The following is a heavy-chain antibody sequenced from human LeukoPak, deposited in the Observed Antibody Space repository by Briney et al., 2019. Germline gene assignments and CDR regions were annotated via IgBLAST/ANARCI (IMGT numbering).Heavy chain of an antibody. Sequence: SETLSLTCAVYGGSFSGYYWSWIRQPPGKGLEWIGEINHSGSTNYNPSLKSRVTISVDTSKNQFSLKLSSVTAADTAVYYCARHRRYYYDSSGFAGGFDYWGQGTLVTVSS. CDR1: GGSFSGYY. CDR2: INHSGST. V-gene: IGHV4-34*01. CDR3: ARHRRYYYDSSGFAGGFDY. D-gene: IGHD3-22*01. J-gene: IGHJ4*02.